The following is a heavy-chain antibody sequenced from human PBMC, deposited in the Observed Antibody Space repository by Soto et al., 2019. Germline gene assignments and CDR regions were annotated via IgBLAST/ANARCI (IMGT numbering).Heavy chain of an antibody. V-gene: IGHV3-74*01. D-gene: IGHD5-12*01. J-gene: IGHJ5*02. CDR3: ATVATNSYNWLDP. Sequence: EVQLVESGGTLVQPGGSLRLSCAASGFTFSTFWMHWVRQAPGKGLVWVSRINTDGSKTTYAASVKGRFTISRDNAKDTGYLQMDSLRAEDTAVYYCATVATNSYNWLDPWGQGTLVTVSS. CDR1: GFTFSTFW. CDR2: INTDGSKT.